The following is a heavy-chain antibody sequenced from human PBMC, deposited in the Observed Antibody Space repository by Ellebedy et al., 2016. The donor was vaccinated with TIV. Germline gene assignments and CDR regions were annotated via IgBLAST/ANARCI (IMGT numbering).Heavy chain of an antibody. J-gene: IGHJ4*02. CDR1: GYTFTSYY. V-gene: IGHV1-3*01. Sequence: ASVKVSXXASGYTFTSYYMHWMRQAPGQRLEWMGWINGANGNTRYSQKFQGRVTITRDTSASTDYIELSSLTSEDTAVYYCARSPTVTTFDYWGQGTLVTVSS. CDR2: INGANGNT. D-gene: IGHD4-17*01. CDR3: ARSPTVTTFDY.